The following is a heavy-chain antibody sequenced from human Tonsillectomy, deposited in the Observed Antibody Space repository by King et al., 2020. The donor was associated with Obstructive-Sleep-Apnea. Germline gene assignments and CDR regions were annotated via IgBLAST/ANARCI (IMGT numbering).Heavy chain of an antibody. D-gene: IGHD6-19*01. J-gene: IGHJ4*02. Sequence: QLVESGGGEVQPGRSLRLSCAASGFTFSSYDMHWVRQAPGKGLEWVAFIRYDGSNKYYADSVKGRFTISRDNSKNTLYLQMNSLRAEDTAVYYCAKDEAVAGTTFDYWGQGTLVTVSS. CDR1: GFTFSSYD. CDR2: IRYDGSNK. V-gene: IGHV3-30*02. CDR3: AKDEAVAGTTFDY.